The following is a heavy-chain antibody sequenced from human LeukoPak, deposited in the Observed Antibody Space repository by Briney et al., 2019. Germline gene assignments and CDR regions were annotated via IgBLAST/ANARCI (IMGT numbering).Heavy chain of an antibody. CDR3: ARDRLNQPFYYFDY. D-gene: IGHD3-3*01. CDR1: GYTFTDSY. Sequence: ASVKVSCKAYGYTFTDSYIHWVRQAPGQGLEWMGWINPNSGDTNFVQKFQGRVTLTRDTSISTAYMELSRLRSDDTAKYFCARDRLNQPFYYFDYWGQGTLVTVSS. V-gene: IGHV1-2*02. CDR2: INPNSGDT. J-gene: IGHJ4*02.